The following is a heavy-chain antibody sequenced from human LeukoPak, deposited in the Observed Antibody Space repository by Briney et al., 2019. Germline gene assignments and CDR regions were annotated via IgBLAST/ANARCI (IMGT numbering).Heavy chain of an antibody. CDR1: GYTFTSYY. J-gene: IGHJ4*02. V-gene: IGHV1-46*01. Sequence: ASVKVSCKASGYTFTSYYLHWVRQAPGQGLEWMGMINPSSGSTNYAQKFQGRVTMTRDTSTSTVYMELSSLSSEDTAIYYCARRYSGYDPHFDYWGQGTLVTVSS. CDR2: INPSSGST. CDR3: ARRYSGYDPHFDY. D-gene: IGHD5-12*01.